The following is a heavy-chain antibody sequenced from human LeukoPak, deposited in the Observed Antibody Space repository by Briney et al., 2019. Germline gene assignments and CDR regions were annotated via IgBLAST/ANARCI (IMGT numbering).Heavy chain of an antibody. CDR1: GYSFTSYW. D-gene: IGHD3-10*01. J-gene: IGHJ3*02. CDR2: IYPGDSYT. CDR3: ARRSGSDALDI. V-gene: IGHV5-51*01. Sequence: GESLKISCKGSGYSFTSYWIAWVRQMPGKGLEWMGIIYPGDSYTTYSPSFQGQVIISADKSISTAYLQWRSLKASDTAMYYCARRSGSDALDIWGQGTMVTVSS.